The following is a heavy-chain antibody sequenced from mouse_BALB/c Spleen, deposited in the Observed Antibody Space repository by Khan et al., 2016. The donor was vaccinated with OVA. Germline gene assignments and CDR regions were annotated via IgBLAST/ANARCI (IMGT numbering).Heavy chain of an antibody. CDR3: ARVGYAGTMDY. V-gene: IGHV9-3-1*01. D-gene: IGHD2-14*01. CDR1: GYTFTNNG. CDR2: INTYTGEP. Sequence: QIQLVQSGPELKKPGETVKIPCKASGYTFTNNGMNWVKQNPGKGLKWMGWINTYTGEPTYVDDFKGRFAFSLETSATTAYLQINNLKNEDTATYFCARVGYAGTMDYWGQGTSVTVSS. J-gene: IGHJ4*01.